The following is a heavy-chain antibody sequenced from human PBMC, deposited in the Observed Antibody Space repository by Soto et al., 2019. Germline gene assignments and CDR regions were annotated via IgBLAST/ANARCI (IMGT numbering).Heavy chain of an antibody. CDR2: INPSGGST. Sequence: ASVKVSCKASGYTFTSYYMHWVRQAPGQGLEWMGIINPSGGSTSYAQKFQGRVTMTRDTSTSTVYMELSSLRPEDTAVYYCARGFIRTGQDFAGDAFDIWGQGTMVTVSS. D-gene: IGHD3-3*01. V-gene: IGHV1-46*03. CDR3: ARGFIRTGQDFAGDAFDI. J-gene: IGHJ3*02. CDR1: GYTFTSYY.